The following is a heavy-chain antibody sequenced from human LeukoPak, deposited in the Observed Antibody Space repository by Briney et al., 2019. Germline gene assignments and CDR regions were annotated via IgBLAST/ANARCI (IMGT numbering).Heavy chain of an antibody. CDR2: ITSSSTTI. V-gene: IGHV3-48*02. D-gene: IGHD4-11*01. CDR1: GFAFNTYS. Sequence: GGCLRLSCAASGFAFNTYSMNWVCQAPGKGLEWFSSITSSSTTIYYADSVKGRFTISRDNAKDSLDLQMNSLRDEDTAVYYCVRDAAYSAFNMWGQGTMVTVSS. CDR3: VRDAAYSAFNM. J-gene: IGHJ3*02.